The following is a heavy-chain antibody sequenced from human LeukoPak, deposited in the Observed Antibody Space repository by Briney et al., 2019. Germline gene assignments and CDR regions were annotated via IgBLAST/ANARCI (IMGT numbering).Heavy chain of an antibody. CDR1: GFTFGTYA. D-gene: IGHD2-15*01. CDR2: MWSDGDNR. Sequence: GRSLRLSCAASGFTFGTYAMHWVRQAPGKGLEWVAVMWSDGDNRYYADSVKGRFTISRDNSKNTLYLEMNSLRAEDTAVYYCVRDRCSGGSCRLLDYWGQGALVTVSS. V-gene: IGHV3-33*01. J-gene: IGHJ4*02. CDR3: VRDRCSGGSCRLLDY.